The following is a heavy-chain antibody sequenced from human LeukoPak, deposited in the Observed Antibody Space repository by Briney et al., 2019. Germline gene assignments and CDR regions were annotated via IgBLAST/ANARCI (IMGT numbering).Heavy chain of an antibody. V-gene: IGHV1-2*02. D-gene: IGHD5-18*01. J-gene: IGHJ5*02. CDR3: ARGGADIAMVNCPGCWFDP. CDR1: GYTFTGYY. Sequence: GASAKVSCKASGYTFTGYYMHWVRQAPGQGLEWMGWINPNSGGTNYAQKFQGRVTMTRDTSISTAYMELSRLRSDDTAVYYCARGGADIAMVNCPGCWFDPWGQGTLVTVSS. CDR2: INPNSGGT.